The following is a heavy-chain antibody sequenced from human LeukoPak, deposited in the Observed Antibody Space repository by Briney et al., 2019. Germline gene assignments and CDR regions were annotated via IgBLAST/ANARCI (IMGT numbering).Heavy chain of an antibody. J-gene: IGHJ4*02. CDR2: ISGSGRTT. Sequence: GGSLRLSCAASGFSFSTYAMTWVRQAPGKGLEWVSVISGSGRTTYYADSVKGRFTISRDNSENTVYLQMNSLRAEDTALYYCAKEREYCGGECYCLVDYWGQGTLVTVSS. V-gene: IGHV3-23*01. CDR3: AKEREYCGGECYCLVDY. D-gene: IGHD2-21*01. CDR1: GFSFSTYA.